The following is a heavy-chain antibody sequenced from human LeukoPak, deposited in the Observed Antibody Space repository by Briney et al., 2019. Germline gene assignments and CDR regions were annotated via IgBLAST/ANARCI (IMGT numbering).Heavy chain of an antibody. CDR3: ARDHSRSYAHDY. D-gene: IGHD2-2*01. CDR2: ISGSGSTI. CDR1: GFTFSSYE. V-gene: IGHV3-48*03. J-gene: IGHJ4*02. Sequence: GGSLRLSCAASGFTFSSYEMNWVRQAPGKGLEWVSYISGSGSTIYYADSVKGRFTISRDNAKNSLYLQMNSLRAEDTAVYYCARDHSRSYAHDYWGQGTLVTVSS.